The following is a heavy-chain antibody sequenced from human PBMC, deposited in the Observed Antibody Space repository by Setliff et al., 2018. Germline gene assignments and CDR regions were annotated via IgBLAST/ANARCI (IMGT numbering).Heavy chain of an antibody. CDR2: IYYSGNT. D-gene: IGHD3-22*01. J-gene: IGHJ4*02. Sequence: SETLSLTCIVSGGSISSTNYYWGWIRQPPGKGLEWIGSIYYSGNTYYNPSLKSRVTISVDTSRNRFSLKLKSVTAADTAAYYCARGPEGSGYIGSLDYWGQGTLVTVSS. V-gene: IGHV4-39*07. CDR1: GGSISSTNYY. CDR3: ARGPEGSGYIGSLDY.